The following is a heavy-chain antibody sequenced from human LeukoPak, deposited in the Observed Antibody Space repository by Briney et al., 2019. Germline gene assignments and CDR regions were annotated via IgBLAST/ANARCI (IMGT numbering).Heavy chain of an antibody. V-gene: IGHV3-30*02. J-gene: IGHJ4*02. CDR1: GFTFSSYG. CDR2: IRYDGSNK. Sequence: GGSLRLSCAASGFTFSSYGMHWVRQAPGKGLEWVAFIRYDGSNKYYADSVKGRFTISRDNSKNTLYLQMNSLRAEDTAVYYCAKEGYGDLDSSGYYSVWGQGTLVTVSS. CDR3: AKEGYGDLDSSGYYSV. D-gene: IGHD3-22*01.